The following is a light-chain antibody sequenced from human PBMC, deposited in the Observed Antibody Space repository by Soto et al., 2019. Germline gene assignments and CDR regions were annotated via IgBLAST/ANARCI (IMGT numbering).Light chain of an antibody. CDR3: QKYNSAPLT. CDR2: ATS. CDR1: QGIAPY. J-gene: IGKJ4*01. V-gene: IGKV1-27*01. Sequence: DVQMTQSPSSLSASVGDRVTITCRASQGIAPYLAWFQQKPGKVPRLLIYATSTLQSGVPSRFSGSGSGTDCTLTISSLQPEDVATYYCQKYNSAPLTFGGVTKVEIK.